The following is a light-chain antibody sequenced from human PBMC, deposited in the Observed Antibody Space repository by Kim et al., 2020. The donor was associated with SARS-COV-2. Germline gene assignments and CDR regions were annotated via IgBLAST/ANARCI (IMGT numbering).Light chain of an antibody. CDR1: ALPKKY. CDR3: YSTDCSGNHV. Sequence: VSPGQTARRSSSGDALPKKYAYRYHQKSRQDPVLVIYEDSKRPSGIPERLSGSSSGTMATLTISGAQVEDEADDYCYSTDCSGNHVFGGGTKLTVL. J-gene: IGLJ2*01. V-gene: IGLV3-10*01. CDR2: EDS.